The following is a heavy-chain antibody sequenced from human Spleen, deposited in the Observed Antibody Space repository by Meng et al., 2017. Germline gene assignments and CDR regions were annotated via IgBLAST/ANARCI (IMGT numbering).Heavy chain of an antibody. D-gene: IGHD1-20*01. CDR2: IIPISRTP. J-gene: IGHJ4*02. V-gene: IGHV1-69*01. CDR1: GGTFTNHA. Sequence: QGRLVQAGAGVKKPGSSVKGSWKASGGTFTNHAITWVRQAPGQGLEWLGGIIPISRTPTYAQKFQGRVRIATDDSSTTAYVELDSLRSDDTAVYFCASGPMITFTGPPLDYWGQGTLVTVSS. CDR3: ASGPMITFTGPPLDY.